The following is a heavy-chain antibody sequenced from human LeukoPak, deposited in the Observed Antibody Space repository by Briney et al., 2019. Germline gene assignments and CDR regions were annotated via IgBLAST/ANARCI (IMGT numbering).Heavy chain of an antibody. D-gene: IGHD3-3*01. CDR2: IYHSGST. V-gene: IGHV4-38-2*02. J-gene: IGHJ4*02. Sequence: SETLSLTCTVSGYSISSGYYWGWIRQPPGKGLEWIGSIYHSGSTYYNPSLKSRVTISVDTSKNQFSLKLTSVTAADTAVFYCARLGAYDLSFAYWGQGTLVTVSS. CDR1: GYSISSGYY. CDR3: ARLGAYDLSFAY.